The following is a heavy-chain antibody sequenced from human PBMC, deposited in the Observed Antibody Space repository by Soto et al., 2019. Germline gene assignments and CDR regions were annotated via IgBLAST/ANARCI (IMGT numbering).Heavy chain of an antibody. Sequence: QVQLQESGPGLVKPSGTLSLTCAVSSGSISSSNWWSWVRQPPGKGLEWIGEIYHSGSTNYNPSRKRRVPISVDKSKNQCSLKLGSWPGADTAVYYCARGGGADYGDYYFDYWGQGTLVTVSS. CDR1: SGSISSSNW. V-gene: IGHV4-4*02. J-gene: IGHJ4*02. CDR3: ARGGGADYGDYYFDY. D-gene: IGHD4-17*01. CDR2: IYHSGST.